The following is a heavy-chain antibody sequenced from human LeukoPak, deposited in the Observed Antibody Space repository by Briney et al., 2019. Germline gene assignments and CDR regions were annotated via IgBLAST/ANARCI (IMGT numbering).Heavy chain of an antibody. J-gene: IGHJ4*02. V-gene: IGHV1-2*02. CDR1: GYTFTGYY. CDR2: INPNSGGT. CDR3: ARELWFGELVDY. Sequence: ASVKVSCKASGYTFTGYYMHWVRQASGQGLEWMGWINPNSGGTNYAQKFQGRVTMTRDTSISTAYMELSRLRSDDTAVYYCARELWFGELVDYWGQGTLVTVSS. D-gene: IGHD3-10*01.